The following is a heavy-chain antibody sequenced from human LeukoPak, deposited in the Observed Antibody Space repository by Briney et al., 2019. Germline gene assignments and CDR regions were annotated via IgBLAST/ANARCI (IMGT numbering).Heavy chain of an antibody. CDR2: INTNTGNP. D-gene: IGHD3-16*01. CDR3: AREAGMITFGGGANYMDV. V-gene: IGHV7-4-1*02. Sequence: GASVKVSCKASGYTFTSYAMNWVRQAPGQGLEWMGWINTNTGNPTYAQGFTGRFVFSLDTSVSAAYLQISSLKAEDTAVYYCAREAGMITFGGGANYMDVWGKGTTVTVSS. CDR1: GYTFTSYA. J-gene: IGHJ6*03.